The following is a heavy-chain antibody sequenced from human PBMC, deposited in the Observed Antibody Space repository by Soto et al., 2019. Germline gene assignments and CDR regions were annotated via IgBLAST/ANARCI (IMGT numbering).Heavy chain of an antibody. D-gene: IGHD4-17*01. CDR2: IRSKAYGGTT. CDR1: GFTFGDYA. Sequence: EVQLVASGGGLVQPGRSLSLSCTASGFTFGDYAMSWFRQAPGKGLEWVGVIRSKAYGGTTEYAASVKGRFTISRDDAKSIAYLQMNSLKTEDTAVYYCTSSKLAYGDYFQYYAFDIWGQGTMVTVSS. CDR3: TSSKLAYGDYFQYYAFDI. J-gene: IGHJ3*02. V-gene: IGHV3-49*03.